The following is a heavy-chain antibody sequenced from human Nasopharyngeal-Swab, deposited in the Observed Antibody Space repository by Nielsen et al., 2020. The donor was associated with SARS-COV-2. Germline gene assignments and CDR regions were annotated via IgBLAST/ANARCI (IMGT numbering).Heavy chain of an antibody. D-gene: IGHD3-22*01. V-gene: IGHV1-3*01. J-gene: IGHJ6*02. CDR2: INAGNGNT. Sequence: ASVKVSCKASGYTFTSYAMHWVRQAPEQRLEWMGWINAGNGNTKYSQKFQGRVTITRDTSASTAYMELSSLRSEDTAVYYCAISSGYYMALYYYYGMDVWGQGTTVTVSS. CDR3: AISSGYYMALYYYYGMDV. CDR1: GYTFTSYA.